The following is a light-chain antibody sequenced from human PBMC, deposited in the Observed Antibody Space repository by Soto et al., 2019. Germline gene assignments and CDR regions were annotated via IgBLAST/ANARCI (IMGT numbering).Light chain of an antibody. CDR2: KAS. CDR3: QQYSTYRT. Sequence: DIQMTQSPSTLSASVGDRVTITCRARQSISSWLAWYQQKPGKAPKLLIYKASSLESGVPSRFSGSGSGTEFTLTSSSLQPDDFATDYCQQYSTYRTFGQGTKVEIK. J-gene: IGKJ1*01. CDR1: QSISSW. V-gene: IGKV1-5*03.